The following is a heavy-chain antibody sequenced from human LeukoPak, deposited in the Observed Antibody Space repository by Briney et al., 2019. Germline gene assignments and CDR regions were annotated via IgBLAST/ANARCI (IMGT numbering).Heavy chain of an antibody. CDR1: GFTFSDAW. V-gene: IGHV3-15*01. D-gene: IGHD3-22*01. Sequence: GGSLRLSCAASGFTFSDAWMSWVRQAPGKGLEWVGRIKSKSDGGTTDCAAPVKGRFTISRDDSKNTLYLQMNSLKTEDTAVYYCTTHWYYSDSSGYYPIFWGQGTLVTVSS. J-gene: IGHJ4*02. CDR2: IKSKSDGGTT. CDR3: TTHWYYSDSSGYYPIF.